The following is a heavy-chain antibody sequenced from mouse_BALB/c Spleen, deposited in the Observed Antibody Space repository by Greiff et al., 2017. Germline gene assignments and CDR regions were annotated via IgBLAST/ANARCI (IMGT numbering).Heavy chain of an antibody. CDR1: GYSITSGYY. V-gene: IGHV3-6*02. J-gene: IGHJ1*01. CDR3: ARGYGSKGNWYFDV. CDR2: ISYDGSN. D-gene: IGHD1-1*01. Sequence: EVKLQESGPGLVKPSQSLSLTCSVTGYSITSGYYWNWIRQFPGNKLEWMGYISYDGSNNYNPSLKNRISITRDTSKNQFFLKLNSVTTEDTATYYCARGYGSKGNWYFDVWGAGTTVTVSS.